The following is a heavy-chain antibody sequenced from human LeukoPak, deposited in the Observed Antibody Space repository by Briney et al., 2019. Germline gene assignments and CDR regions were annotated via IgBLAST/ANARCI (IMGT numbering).Heavy chain of an antibody. D-gene: IGHD3-22*01. J-gene: IGHJ5*02. Sequence: KPSESLSLTCTVPGGSISSGSFYWTWIRQPAGKGLECVGRIYTSENTNYNPSLKSRVTISLDTSKNQFSLKMSSVTAADTAVYYCARAYYDSGSYPGVCFDPWGQGTLVTVSS. CDR2: IYTSENT. V-gene: IGHV4-61*02. CDR3: ARAYYDSGSYPGVCFDP. CDR1: GGSISSGSFY.